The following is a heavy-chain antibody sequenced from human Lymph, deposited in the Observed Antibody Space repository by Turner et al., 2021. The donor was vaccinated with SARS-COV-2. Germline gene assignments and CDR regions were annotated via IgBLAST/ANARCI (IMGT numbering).Heavy chain of an antibody. J-gene: IGHJ4*02. CDR2: IKQDGREK. CDR1: GFTFSLYW. V-gene: IGHV3-7*01. CDR3: ARVEMATISFDY. Sequence: EVQLVESGGGLVQPGGSLRLSCAASGFTFSLYWMSWVRQAPGKGLEWVANIKQDGREKYYVDSVKGRFTISRDNAKNSLYLQMNSLRAEDTAVYYCARVEMATISFDYWGQGTLVPVSS.